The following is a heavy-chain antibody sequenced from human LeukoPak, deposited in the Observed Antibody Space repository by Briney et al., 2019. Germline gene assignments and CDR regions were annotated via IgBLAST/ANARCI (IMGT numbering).Heavy chain of an antibody. V-gene: IGHV1-69*05. D-gene: IGHD3-10*01. CDR2: IIPIFGTA. CDR3: ARARYYYGSGSYYNWFDY. CDR1: GGTFSSYA. J-gene: IGHJ4*02. Sequence: ASVKVSCKASGGTFSSYAISWVRQAPGQGLEWMGGIIPIFGTANYAQKFQGRVTITTDESTSTAYMELSSLRSEDTAVYYCARARYYYGSGSYYNWFDYWGQGTLVTVSS.